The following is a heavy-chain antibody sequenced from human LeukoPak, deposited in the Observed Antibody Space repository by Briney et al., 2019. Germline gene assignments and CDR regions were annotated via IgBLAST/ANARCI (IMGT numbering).Heavy chain of an antibody. CDR2: IYPRGST. CDR1: GGSISSGSYS. V-gene: IGHV4-30-2*01. Sequence: SETLSLTCAVSGGSISSGSYSWSWIRQPPGKGLEWIGYIYPRGSTYYNPSLKSRVILSLDKSANQFSLNLSSVTAADTTVYYCARFSPRAMGNYLDFWGQGTLVTVSS. J-gene: IGHJ4*02. CDR3: ARFSPRAMGNYLDF. D-gene: IGHD7-27*01.